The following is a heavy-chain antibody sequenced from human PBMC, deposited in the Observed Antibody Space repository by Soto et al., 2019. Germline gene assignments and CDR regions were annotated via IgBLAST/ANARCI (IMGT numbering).Heavy chain of an antibody. CDR2: IIPILGIA. V-gene: IGHV1-69*04. Sequence: ASVKVSCKASGGTFSSYTISWVRQAPGQGLEWMGRIIPILGIANYAQKFQGRVTITADKSTSTAYMELSSLRSEDTAVYYCARDRGIDPAAFDIWGQGTMVTVS. CDR1: GGTFSSYT. D-gene: IGHD3-10*01. CDR3: ARDRGIDPAAFDI. J-gene: IGHJ3*02.